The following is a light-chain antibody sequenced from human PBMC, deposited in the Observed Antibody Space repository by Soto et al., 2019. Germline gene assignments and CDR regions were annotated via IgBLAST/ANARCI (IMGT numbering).Light chain of an antibody. CDR1: SGSVSSTSY. J-gene: IGLJ3*02. V-gene: IGLV8-61*01. Sequence: QTVVTQEPSLSVSPGGTVTLTCGLTSGSVSSTSYPSWYQQTPGQPPRTLIYNTDTRSSGVPDRFSGSILGNKAALTITGAQADDECDYYCVLYLGSGISVFGGGTKVTVL. CDR2: NTD. CDR3: VLYLGSGISV.